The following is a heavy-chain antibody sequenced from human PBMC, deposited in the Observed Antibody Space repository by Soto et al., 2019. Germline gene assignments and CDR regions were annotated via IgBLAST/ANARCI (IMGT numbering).Heavy chain of an antibody. D-gene: IGHD7-27*01. V-gene: IGHV4-61*03. CDR3: AREWGLLPYYVMNV. Sequence: SETLSLTCIVSGYSVTGGIYYWTWLRQPPGKGLEWIGYISYTGRTKYNPSLQSRVTISVDTSKNDFSLNLSSVTAADTAVYFCAREWGLLPYYVMNVWGHGTAVTVSS. CDR1: GYSVTGGIYY. J-gene: IGHJ6*02. CDR2: ISYTGRT.